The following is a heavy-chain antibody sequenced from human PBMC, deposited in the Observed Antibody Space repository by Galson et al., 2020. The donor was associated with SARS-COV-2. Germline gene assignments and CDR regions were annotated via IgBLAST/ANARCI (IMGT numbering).Heavy chain of an antibody. CDR2: IWYDGSKK. V-gene: IGHV3-33*01. CDR3: ARYLRLGPYGMYA. D-gene: IGHD1-26*01. J-gene: IGHJ6*02. Sequence: GESLKIPCAASGFTFSSNGMHWVPPAPGKGLEWVAVIWYDGSKKYYADSVKGRFTISRDKSKYTLDLQMNSLRAEDTAVYYCARYLRLGPYGMYAWGQGTTVTVSS. CDR1: GFTFSSNG.